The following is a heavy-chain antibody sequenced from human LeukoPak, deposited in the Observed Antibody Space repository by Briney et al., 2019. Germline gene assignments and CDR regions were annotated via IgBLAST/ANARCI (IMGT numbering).Heavy chain of an antibody. J-gene: IGHJ4*02. Sequence: HPGGSLRLSCAASGFTFSSYGMHWVRQAPGKGLEWVAVISYDGSNKYYADSVKGRFTISRDNSKNTLYLQMNSLRAEDTAVYYCARVRRWLQLGLDYWGQGTLVTVSS. V-gene: IGHV3-30*03. CDR2: ISYDGSNK. CDR1: GFTFSSYG. CDR3: ARVRRWLQLGLDY. D-gene: IGHD5-24*01.